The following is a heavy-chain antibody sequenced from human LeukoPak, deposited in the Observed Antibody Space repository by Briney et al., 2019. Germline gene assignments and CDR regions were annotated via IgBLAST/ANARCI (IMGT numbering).Heavy chain of an antibody. CDR3: AKGYSSGHSDAFDI. D-gene: IGHD6-19*01. CDR1: GFTFDDYA. J-gene: IGHJ3*02. CDR2: ISWNSGSI. Sequence: GRSLRLSCAASGFTFDDYAMHWVRQAPGKGLEWVSGISWNSGSIGYADSVKGRFTISRDNAKNSLYLQMNSLRAEDMALYYCAKGYSSGHSDAFDIRGQGTMVTVSS. V-gene: IGHV3-9*03.